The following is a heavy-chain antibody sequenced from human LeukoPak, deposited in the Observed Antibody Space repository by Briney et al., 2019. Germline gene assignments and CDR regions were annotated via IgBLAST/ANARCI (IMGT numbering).Heavy chain of an antibody. D-gene: IGHD3-10*01. CDR3: ARRHCFGSPSSWYFDL. Sequence: PSETLSLTCAVYGGSFSGYYWSWIRQPPGKGLEWIGEINHSGSTYYNPSLKSRVTISLDTSKNQFSLKLSSVTAADTAVFYCARRHCFGSPSSWYFDLWGRGTLVTVSS. V-gene: IGHV4-34*01. CDR1: GGSFSGYY. CDR2: INHSGST. J-gene: IGHJ2*01.